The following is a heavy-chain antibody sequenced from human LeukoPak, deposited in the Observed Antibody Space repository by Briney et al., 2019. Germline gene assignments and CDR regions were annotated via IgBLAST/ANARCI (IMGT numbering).Heavy chain of an antibody. CDR2: ISYVGSSK. CDR3: AKDPGGLLGTYDY. V-gene: IGHV3-30*18. D-gene: IGHD1-26*01. Sequence: GGSLRLSCAASGFTFSSYGMHWVRQAPGKGLEWVAVISYVGSSKYYADSVKGRFTISRDNSKNTLYLQMNSLRAEDTAVYYCAKDPGGLLGTYDYWGQGTLVTVSS. J-gene: IGHJ4*02. CDR1: GFTFSSYG.